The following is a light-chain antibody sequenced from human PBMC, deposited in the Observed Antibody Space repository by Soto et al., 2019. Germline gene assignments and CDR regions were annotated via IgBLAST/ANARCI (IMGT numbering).Light chain of an antibody. CDR2: DVN. Sequence: QSALTQPASVSGSPGQSITISCTGTSSDVGRYDYVSWYQQHPGKAPKLIIYDVNYRPSGVSNRFSGSKSGNTASLTISGLQAGDEADYSCASYTSSGTVVFGGGTKLTVL. J-gene: IGLJ3*02. V-gene: IGLV2-14*03. CDR3: ASYTSSGTVV. CDR1: SSDVGRYDY.